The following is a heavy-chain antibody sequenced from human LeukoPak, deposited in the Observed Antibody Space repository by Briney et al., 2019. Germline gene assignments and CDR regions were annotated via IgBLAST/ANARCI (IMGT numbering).Heavy chain of an antibody. J-gene: IGHJ5*02. D-gene: IGHD6-19*01. Sequence: ESSETLSLTCTVSGYSISSVYYWGWIRQPPGKGLEWIGSIYHSGSTYYNPSLKSRVTISVDTSKNQFALQLSSVTPEDTAVYYCAREPRDSSGWYNNWFEPWGQGTLVTVSS. CDR3: AREPRDSSGWYNNWFEP. CDR2: IYHSGST. CDR1: GYSISSVYY. V-gene: IGHV4-38-2*02.